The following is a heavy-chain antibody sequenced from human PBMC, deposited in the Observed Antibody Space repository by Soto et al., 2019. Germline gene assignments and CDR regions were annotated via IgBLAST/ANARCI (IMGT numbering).Heavy chain of an antibody. CDR1: GDSVSSNSAA. Sequence: QVQLQQSGPGLVKPSQTLSLTCAISGDSVSSNSAAWNWIRQSPSRGLEWLGRTYYRSKWYNDYAVSVKSRITINPDTSKNQFSLQLNSVTPEDTAVYYCATEWEVPWARDYYGMDVWGQGTTVTVSS. D-gene: IGHD1-26*01. CDR3: ATEWEVPWARDYYGMDV. CDR2: TYYRSKWYN. J-gene: IGHJ6*02. V-gene: IGHV6-1*01.